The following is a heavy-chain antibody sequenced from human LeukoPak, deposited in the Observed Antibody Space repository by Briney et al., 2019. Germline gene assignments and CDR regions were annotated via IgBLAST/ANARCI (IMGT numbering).Heavy chain of an antibody. D-gene: IGHD1-26*01. CDR1: GFTFSNHG. CDR2: IRYDGINK. CDR3: ATGSGNLYYFDY. J-gene: IGHJ4*02. Sequence: GGSLRLSCAASGFTFSNHGMHWVRQAPGKGLEWVAFIRYDGINKYYADSVEGRFTISRDNSKNTLYLQMNSLRAEDTAVYYCATGSGNLYYFDYWGQGTLVTVSS. V-gene: IGHV3-30*02.